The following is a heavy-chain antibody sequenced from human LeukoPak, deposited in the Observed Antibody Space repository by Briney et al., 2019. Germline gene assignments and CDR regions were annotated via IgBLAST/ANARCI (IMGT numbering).Heavy chain of an antibody. J-gene: IGHJ5*02. CDR3: ASRPLYYDSSGPPFDP. D-gene: IGHD3-22*01. CDR1: GASISSYY. CDR2: IYYSGST. V-gene: IGHV4-59*12. Sequence: SETLSLTCAVSGASISSYYWSWIRQPPGKGLEWIGYIYYSGSTNYNPSLESRVTISVDKSKNQFSLKLSSVTAADTAVYYCASRPLYYDSSGPPFDPWGQGTLVTVSS.